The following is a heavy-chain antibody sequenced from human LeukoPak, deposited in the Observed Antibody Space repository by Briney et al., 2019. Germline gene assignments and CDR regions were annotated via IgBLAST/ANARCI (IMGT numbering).Heavy chain of an antibody. Sequence: ASVKVSCKVSGYTLTELSMHWVRQAPGKGLEWMGGFDPEDGETIYAQKFQGRVTMTEDTSTSTAYMELRSLRSDDTAVYYCARGVVVVTAILLHFDYWGQGTLVTVSS. CDR3: ARGVVVVTAILLHFDY. V-gene: IGHV1-24*01. D-gene: IGHD2-21*02. CDR1: GYTLTELS. J-gene: IGHJ4*02. CDR2: FDPEDGET.